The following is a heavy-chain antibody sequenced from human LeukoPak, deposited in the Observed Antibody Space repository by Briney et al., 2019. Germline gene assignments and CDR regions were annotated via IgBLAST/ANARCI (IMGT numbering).Heavy chain of an antibody. Sequence: GGSLRLSCAASGFTFNNYAMHWVRQAPGKGLDWVAVISYDGSYKDYADSVKGRFTVSRDNSKSTLYLQMNSLRGEDTAVYYCARRSPSMVTSGGIVGHFDYWGPGSLVTVSS. CDR1: GFTFNNYA. CDR2: ISYDGSYK. J-gene: IGHJ4*02. V-gene: IGHV3-30*04. CDR3: ARRSPSMVTSGGIVGHFDY. D-gene: IGHD1-1*01.